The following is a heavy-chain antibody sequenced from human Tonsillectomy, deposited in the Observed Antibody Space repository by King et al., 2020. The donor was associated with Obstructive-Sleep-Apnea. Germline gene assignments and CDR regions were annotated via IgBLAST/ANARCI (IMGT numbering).Heavy chain of an antibody. J-gene: IGHJ4*02. V-gene: IGHV1-2*02. CDR3: ARDAAAGFHSRSNYFDY. CDR1: GYDYY. D-gene: IGHD6-13*01. Sequence: QLVQSGAEVKKPGASVKVSCKASGYDYYIHWVRQAPGHGLEWMGWINPNTGGTDYAQKFQGRVTMTRDTSISTAYMELSSLRSDDTAFYYCARDAAAGFHSRSNYFDYWGQGTLVTVSS. CDR2: INPNTGGT.